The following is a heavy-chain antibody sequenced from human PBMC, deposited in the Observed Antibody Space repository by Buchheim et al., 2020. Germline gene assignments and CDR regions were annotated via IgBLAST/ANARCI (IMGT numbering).Heavy chain of an antibody. D-gene: IGHD3-9*01. CDR2: ISGSGGST. J-gene: IGHJ6*02. CDR1: GFTFSSYA. Sequence: EVQLLESGGGLVQPGGSLRLSCAASGFTFSSYAMSWVRQAPGKGLEWVSAISGSGGSTYYADSVKGRFTISSDNSKNTLYLQMNSLRAEDTAVYYCAKETPSLGYYDILTGYYSTYYYYYGMDVWGQGTT. CDR3: AKETPSLGYYDILTGYYSTYYYYYGMDV. V-gene: IGHV3-23*01.